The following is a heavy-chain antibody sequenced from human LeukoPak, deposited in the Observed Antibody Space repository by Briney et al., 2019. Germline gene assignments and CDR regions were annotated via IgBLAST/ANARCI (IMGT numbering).Heavy chain of an antibody. J-gene: IGHJ5*02. CDR2: IYYSGST. CDR3: ARGERITIFEVVIPTIWFDP. V-gene: IGHV4-39*01. CDR1: GGSISSSSYY. Sequence: PSETLSLTCTVSGGSISSSSYYWGWIRQPPGKGLEWIGSIYYSGSTYYNPSLKSRVTISVDTSKNQFSLKLSSVTAADTAVYYCARGERITIFEVVIPTIWFDPWGQGTLVIVSS. D-gene: IGHD3-3*01.